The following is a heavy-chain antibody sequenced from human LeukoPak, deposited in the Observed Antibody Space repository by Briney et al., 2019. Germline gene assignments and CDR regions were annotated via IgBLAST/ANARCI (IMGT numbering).Heavy chain of an antibody. CDR2: ISYDGSNK. CDR1: GFTFSSYA. Sequence: PGGSLRLSCAASGFTFSSYAMHWVRQAPGKGLEWVAVISYDGSNKYYADSVKGRFTISRDNSKNTLYLQMNSLRAEDTAVYYCARGAAPAGSYLFDYWGQGTLVTVSS. CDR3: ARGAAPAGSYLFDY. J-gene: IGHJ4*02. V-gene: IGHV3-30-3*01. D-gene: IGHD3-10*01.